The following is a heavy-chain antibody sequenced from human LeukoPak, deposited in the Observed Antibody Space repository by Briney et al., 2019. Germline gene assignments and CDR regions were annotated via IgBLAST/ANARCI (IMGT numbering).Heavy chain of an antibody. V-gene: IGHV4-38-2*01. CDR3: ARSPTIYYDSSGYITPDYFDC. CDR2: IYHRGST. D-gene: IGHD3-22*01. CDR1: GYSISSGYY. J-gene: IGHJ4*02. Sequence: PSETLSLTCAISGYSISSGYYWACIRQPPGKGLEWVGSIYHRGSTYYNPSLKSRVTISVDTSKNHFSLMLTSVTAADTAVYYCARSPTIYYDSSGYITPDYFDCWGQGTLVTVSS.